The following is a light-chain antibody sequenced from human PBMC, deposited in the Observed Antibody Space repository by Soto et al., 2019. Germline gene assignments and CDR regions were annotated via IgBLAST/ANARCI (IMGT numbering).Light chain of an antibody. CDR1: SGHRNYA. Sequence: QLVLTQSPSASASLGASVTLTCTLSSGHRNYAIAWHQQQPEKGPRYLMKVNIDGSHNKGDGIPDRFSGSSSGAERYLTNSRLQSEEEADFLWQTLGTGIRVFGGGTKLTVL. CDR3: QTLGTGIRV. V-gene: IGLV4-69*01. J-gene: IGLJ2*01. CDR2: VNIDGSH.